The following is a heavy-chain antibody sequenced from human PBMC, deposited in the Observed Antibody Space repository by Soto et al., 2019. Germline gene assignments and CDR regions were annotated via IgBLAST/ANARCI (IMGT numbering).Heavy chain of an antibody. J-gene: IGHJ4*02. CDR2: ISGSGFST. D-gene: IGHD4-17*01. Sequence: EVQLFESGGGLVQPGGYLRLSCAASGFTFSSYAMSWVRQAPGKGLEWVSAISGSGFSTYYADSVKGRFTVSRDTSKNTLFLQMNSLRAEDTAVYDFAQDPGDYPSDYFDYWGQGTLVTVSS. CDR3: AQDPGDYPSDYFDY. CDR1: GFTFSSYA. V-gene: IGHV3-23*01.